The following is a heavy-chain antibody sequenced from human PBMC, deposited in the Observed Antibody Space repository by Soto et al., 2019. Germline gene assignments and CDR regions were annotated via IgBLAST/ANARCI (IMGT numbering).Heavy chain of an antibody. D-gene: IGHD3-3*01. J-gene: IGHJ5*02. V-gene: IGHV3-21*01. CDR3: ARDSTAYYDFWSGYYTANWFDP. CDR2: ISSSSYI. CDR1: GFTFSSYS. Sequence: GGSLRLSCAASGFTFSSYSMNWVRQAPGKGLEWVSSISSSSYIYYADSVKGRFTISRDNAKNSLYLQMNSLRAEDTAVYYCARDSTAYYDFWSGYYTANWFDPWGQGTLVTVSS.